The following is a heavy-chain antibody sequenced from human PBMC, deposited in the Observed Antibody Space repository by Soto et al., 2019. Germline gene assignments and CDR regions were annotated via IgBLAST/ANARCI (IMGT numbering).Heavy chain of an antibody. D-gene: IGHD1-26*01. J-gene: IGHJ6*02. CDR2: ISVYNGNT. CDR3: ARVIGAKELHGMDV. V-gene: IGHV1-18*01. Sequence: QVQLVQSGAEVKNPGASVKVSCKASGYTLTTYGISWVRQAPGKGLEWMGWISVYNGNTNYAQKVQGRVTMTTDTSTITTYMEQRSLKSDDTAVYYCARVIGAKELHGMDVWGQGTTVTVSS. CDR1: GYTLTTYG.